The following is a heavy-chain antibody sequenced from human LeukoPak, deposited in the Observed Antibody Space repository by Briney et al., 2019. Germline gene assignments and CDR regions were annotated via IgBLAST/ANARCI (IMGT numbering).Heavy chain of an antibody. CDR1: GFTCSSYW. V-gene: IGHV3-7*01. Sequence: GGSLRLSCVASGFTCSSYWMSWVRQAPGKGLEWVANIKQDGSEKYYVDSVKGRFTISRDNAKNSLYLQMNSLRAEDTAVYYCARGQLWFGNYMDVWGKGTTVTVSS. CDR3: ARGQLWFGNYMDV. J-gene: IGHJ6*03. D-gene: IGHD5-18*01. CDR2: IKQDGSEK.